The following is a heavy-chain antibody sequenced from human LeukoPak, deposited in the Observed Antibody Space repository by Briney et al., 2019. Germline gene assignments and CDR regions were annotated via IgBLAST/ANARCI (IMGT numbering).Heavy chain of an antibody. D-gene: IGHD3-22*01. V-gene: IGHV3-53*01. Sequence: PGGSLRLSCAASGFTVSSNSMIWVRQASGKGLEWVSLLSRSGTAYYADSVKGRFTISRDNSKNTLYLQMNSLRAEDTAAYYCATEDSSDYYSFDYWGQGTLVTVSS. CDR3: ATEDSSDYYSFDY. CDR1: GFTVSSNS. J-gene: IGHJ4*02. CDR2: LSRSGTA.